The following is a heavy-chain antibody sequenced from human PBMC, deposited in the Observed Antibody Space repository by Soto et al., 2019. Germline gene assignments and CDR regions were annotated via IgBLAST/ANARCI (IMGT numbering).Heavy chain of an antibody. CDR2: IIPILGIA. CDR1: GGTFSSYT. Sequence: QVQLVQSGAEVKKPGSSVKVSCKASGGTFSSYTISWVRQAPGQGLEWMGRIIPILGIANYAQKFQGRVTITADKSTSTAYMELSSLRSEDTAVYYCARARGYSYGYLSSYGMDVWGQGTTVTVSS. J-gene: IGHJ6*02. CDR3: ARARGYSYGYLSSYGMDV. D-gene: IGHD5-18*01. V-gene: IGHV1-69*02.